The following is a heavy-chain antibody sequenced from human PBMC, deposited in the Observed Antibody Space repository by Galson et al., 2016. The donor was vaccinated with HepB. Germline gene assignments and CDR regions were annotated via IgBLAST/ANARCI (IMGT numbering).Heavy chain of an antibody. CDR3: GKHGGFEY. J-gene: IGHJ4*02. D-gene: IGHD3-16*01. CDR2: ITAGGGTT. Sequence: SLRLSCAASGFSFSTSGMSWVRQTPGRGLEWVSGITAGGGTTHYADSVKGRFTISRDNSNNTLYLYMNSLRAGDTAVYYCGKHGGFEYWGQGALVTVSS. V-gene: IGHV3-23*01. CDR1: GFSFSTSG.